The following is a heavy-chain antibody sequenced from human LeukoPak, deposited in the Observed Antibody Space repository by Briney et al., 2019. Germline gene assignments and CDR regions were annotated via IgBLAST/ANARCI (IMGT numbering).Heavy chain of an antibody. V-gene: IGHV3-48*02. D-gene: IGHD2-2*01. CDR1: GFTFSSYS. J-gene: IGHJ6*02. CDR3: ARDSLDIVVVPAATYYYYYGMDV. Sequence: PGGSLRLSCAASGFTFSSYSMNWVRQAPGKGLEWVSYISSSSSTIYYADSVKGRFTISRDNAKNSLYLQMNSLRDEDTAVYYCARDSLDIVVVPAATYYYYYGMDVWGQGTTVTVSS. CDR2: ISSSSSTI.